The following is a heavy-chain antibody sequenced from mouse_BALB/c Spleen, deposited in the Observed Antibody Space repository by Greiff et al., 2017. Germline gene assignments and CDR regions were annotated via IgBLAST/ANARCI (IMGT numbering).Heavy chain of an antibody. D-gene: IGHD2-4*01. CDR2: ISSGGGST. CDR1: GFAFSSYD. J-gene: IGHJ3*01. Sequence: EVKLMESGGGLVKPGGSLKLSCAASGFAFSSYDMSWVRQTPEKRLEWVAYISSGGGSTYYPDTVKGRFTISRDNAKNTLYLQMSSLKSEDTAMYYCARQVLRGFAYWGQGTLVTVSA. V-gene: IGHV5-12-1*01. CDR3: ARQVLRGFAY.